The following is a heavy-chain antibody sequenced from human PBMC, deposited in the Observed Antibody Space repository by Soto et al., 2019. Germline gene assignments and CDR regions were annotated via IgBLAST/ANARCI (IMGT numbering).Heavy chain of an antibody. D-gene: IGHD3-22*01. V-gene: IGHV4-30-2*01. CDR1: GGSISSGGYS. J-gene: IGHJ4*02. Sequence: SETLSLTCAVSGGSISSGGYSWSWIRQPPGKGLEWIGYIYHSGSTYYNPSLKSRVTISVDRSKNQFSLKLSSVTAADTAVYYCARHGMDYYDSSGYYYSPYYFDYWGQGTLVTVSS. CDR3: ARHGMDYYDSSGYYYSPYYFDY. CDR2: IYHSGST.